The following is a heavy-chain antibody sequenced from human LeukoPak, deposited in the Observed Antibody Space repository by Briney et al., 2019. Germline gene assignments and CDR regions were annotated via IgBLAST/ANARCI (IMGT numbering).Heavy chain of an antibody. Sequence: SETLSLTCTVSGGSISSGGYYWSWIRQHPGKGLEWIGYIYYSGSTYYNPSLKSRVTISVDTSKNQFSLKLSSVTAADTAVYYCARVPGYYYDSSGYYQDYWGQGTLVTVSS. CDR3: ARVPGYYYDSSGYYQDY. V-gene: IGHV4-31*03. J-gene: IGHJ4*02. D-gene: IGHD3-22*01. CDR1: GGSISSGGYY. CDR2: IYYSGST.